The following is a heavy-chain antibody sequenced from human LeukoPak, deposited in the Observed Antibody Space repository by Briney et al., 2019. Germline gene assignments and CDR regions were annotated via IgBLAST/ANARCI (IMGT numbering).Heavy chain of an antibody. J-gene: IGHJ4*02. D-gene: IGHD3-22*01. CDR1: GFTFSSYW. CDR3: ARCPYDSSGYYSVPSHLDY. CDR2: IKQDGSAK. V-gene: IGHV3-7*01. Sequence: AGGSLRPSCAASGFTFSSYWMTWVRQAPGKGLEWVANIKQDGSAKYYVDSLRGRFSISRDNVKNSLFLQMNSLSAEDTAVYYCARCPYDSSGYYSVPSHLDYWGQGTLVTVSS.